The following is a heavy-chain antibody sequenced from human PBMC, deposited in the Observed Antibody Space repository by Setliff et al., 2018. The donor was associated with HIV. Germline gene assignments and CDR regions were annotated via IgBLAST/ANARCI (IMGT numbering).Heavy chain of an antibody. CDR2: INTSGGTT. D-gene: IGHD3-9*01. CDR3: ARDPAFRRYYDILTGYSPSWFDP. Sequence: ASVKVSCKASEYTFTSYYIHWVRQAPGQGLEWMGVINTSGGTTRNSQKFQGRITMTRDTSTSTAYMELRSLRSDDTAVYYCARDPAFRRYYDILTGYSPSWFDPWGQGTLVTVS. V-gene: IGHV1-46*01. CDR1: EYTFTSYY. J-gene: IGHJ5*02.